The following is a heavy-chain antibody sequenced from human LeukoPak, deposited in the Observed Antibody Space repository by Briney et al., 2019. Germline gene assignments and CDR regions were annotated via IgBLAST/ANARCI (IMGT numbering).Heavy chain of an antibody. CDR1: GFTFSSYA. Sequence: GGSLRLSCAASGFTFSSYAMHWVRQAPGKGLEWVAVISYDGSNKYYVDSVKGRFTISRDNSKNTLYLQMNSLRAEDTAVYYCARAPTPQSELDFDYWGQGTLVTVSS. D-gene: IGHD1-26*01. V-gene: IGHV3-30-3*01. CDR3: ARAPTPQSELDFDY. CDR2: ISYDGSNK. J-gene: IGHJ4*02.